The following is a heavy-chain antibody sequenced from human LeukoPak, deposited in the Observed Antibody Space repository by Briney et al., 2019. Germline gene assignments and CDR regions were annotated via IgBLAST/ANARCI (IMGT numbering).Heavy chain of an antibody. D-gene: IGHD3-22*01. Sequence: ASVKVSCNASGFTFTGYYMHWVRQAPGQELEWMGWINPNSGGTNYAQKFQGRVTMTRDTSISTAYMELSRLRSDDTAVYYCARDGVDSSADYWGQGTLVTVSS. CDR1: GFTFTGYY. CDR3: ARDGVDSSADY. CDR2: INPNSGGT. J-gene: IGHJ4*02. V-gene: IGHV1-2*02.